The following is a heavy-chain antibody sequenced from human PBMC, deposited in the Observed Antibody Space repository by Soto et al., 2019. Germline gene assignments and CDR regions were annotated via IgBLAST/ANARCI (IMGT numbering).Heavy chain of an antibody. CDR3: AKADGEQWLLPHLDK. D-gene: IGHD6-19*01. Sequence: EVQVVESGGGLMQPGDSLRISCAASGFSFRNNYISWVRQAPGKGLEWVSGISCCGGSTSYADSVKGRFSIARDDSTNTLSLQMNNLRVEDTAQYYCAKADGEQWLLPHLDKWGQGTLVTVS. V-gene: IGHV3-23*04. CDR2: ISCCGGST. CDR1: GFSFRNNY. J-gene: IGHJ4*02.